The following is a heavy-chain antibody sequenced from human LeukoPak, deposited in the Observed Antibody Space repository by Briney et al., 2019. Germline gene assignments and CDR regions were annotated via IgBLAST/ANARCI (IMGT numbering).Heavy chain of an antibody. V-gene: IGHV4-59*01. Sequence: PSETLSLTCTVSGGSISSYYWSWIRQPPGKGLEWIGYIYYSGSTNYNPSLKSRVTISVDTSKNQFSLKLSSVTAADTAVYYCARSYYYDSSGYTVSYYYYYMDVWGKGTTVTVSS. J-gene: IGHJ6*03. D-gene: IGHD3-22*01. CDR1: GGSISSYY. CDR3: ARSYYYDSSGYTVSYYYYYMDV. CDR2: IYYSGST.